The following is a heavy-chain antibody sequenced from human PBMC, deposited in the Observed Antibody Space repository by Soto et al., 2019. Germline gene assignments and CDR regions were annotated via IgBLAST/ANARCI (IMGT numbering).Heavy chain of an antibody. D-gene: IGHD5-18*01. CDR3: ARDAQRVTDNWFDP. CDR1: GGSISSGGYY. J-gene: IGHJ5*02. Sequence: QVQLQESGPGLVKPSQTLSLTCTVSGGSISSGGYYWSWIRQHPGKGLEWIGYIYYSGSTYYNPSLKSRVTISVDTSKNQCSLQLSSVTAADTAVYYCARDAQRVTDNWFDPWGQGTLVTVSS. V-gene: IGHV4-31*03. CDR2: IYYSGST.